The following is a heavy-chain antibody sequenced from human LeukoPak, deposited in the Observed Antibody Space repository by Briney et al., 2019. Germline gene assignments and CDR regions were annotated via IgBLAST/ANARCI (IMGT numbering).Heavy chain of an antibody. CDR3: AKGVRMVRGIQGVFDY. CDR2: ISYDGSNK. Sequence: GRSLRLSCAASGFTFSSYGMHWVRQAPGKGLEWVAVISYDGSNKYYADSVKGRFTTSRDNSKNTLYLQMNSLRAEDTAVYYCAKGVRMVRGIQGVFDYWGQGTLVTVSS. CDR1: GFTFSSYG. J-gene: IGHJ4*02. D-gene: IGHD3-10*01. V-gene: IGHV3-30*18.